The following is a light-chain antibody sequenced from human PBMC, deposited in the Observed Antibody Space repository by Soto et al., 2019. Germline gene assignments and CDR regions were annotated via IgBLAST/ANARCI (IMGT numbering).Light chain of an antibody. CDR3: CSYAAGQTLV. J-gene: IGLJ2*01. CDR2: HVA. V-gene: IGLV2-11*01. CDR1: SSDVGGYEY. Sequence: QSVLTQPRSVSGSPGQSVTISCSGTSSDVGGYEYVSWYQQHPGKAPTLIIYHVAQRPSGVPDRFSASKSGTTASLTISGLQAEDEAEYFCCSYAAGQTLVFGGGTQLIVL.